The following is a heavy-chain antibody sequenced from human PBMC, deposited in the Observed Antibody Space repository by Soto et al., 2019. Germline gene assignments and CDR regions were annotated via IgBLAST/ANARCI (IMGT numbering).Heavy chain of an antibody. V-gene: IGHV1-3*01. Sequence: GASVKVSCKASGYTFTSYAMHWVRQAPGQRLEWMGRINAGNGNTKYSQKFQGRVTITRDTSASTAYMELSSLRSEDTAVYYCARSIVVVTALAYWGQGTLVTVSS. CDR1: GYTFTSYA. CDR3: ARSIVVVTALAY. D-gene: IGHD2-21*02. CDR2: INAGNGNT. J-gene: IGHJ4*02.